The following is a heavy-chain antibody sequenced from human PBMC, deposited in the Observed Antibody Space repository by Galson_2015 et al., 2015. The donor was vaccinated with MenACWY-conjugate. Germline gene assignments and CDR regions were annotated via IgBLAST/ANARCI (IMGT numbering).Heavy chain of an antibody. CDR3: ESVPLDGSGSVPSLYH. CDR2: IGGDGSPV. Sequence: SLRLSCAASGFTFSTYSMNWVRQAPGRGLEWVSYIGGDGSPVFYGDSVTGQFTISRDNAKNSLYLQMNSLRDEDTALYYCESVPLDGSGSVPSLYHWGQGARVTVSS. J-gene: IGHJ5*02. D-gene: IGHD3-10*01. CDR1: GFTFSTYS. V-gene: IGHV3-48*02.